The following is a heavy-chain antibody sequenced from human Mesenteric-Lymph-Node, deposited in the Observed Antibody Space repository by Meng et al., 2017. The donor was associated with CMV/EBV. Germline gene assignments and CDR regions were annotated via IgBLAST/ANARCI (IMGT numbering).Heavy chain of an antibody. CDR3: VRGYCSSETCYPGGWFDP. CDR2: INPNSGGT. D-gene: IGHD2-15*01. CDR1: GYTFTGYY. J-gene: IGHJ5*02. Sequence: ASVKVSCKASGYTFTGYYMHWVRQAPGQGLEWMGWINPNSGGTNYAQKFQGRVTMTRDTSISTGYMELSRLTSDDTAVYYCVRGYCSSETCYPGGWFDPWGQGTLVTVSS. V-gene: IGHV1-2*02.